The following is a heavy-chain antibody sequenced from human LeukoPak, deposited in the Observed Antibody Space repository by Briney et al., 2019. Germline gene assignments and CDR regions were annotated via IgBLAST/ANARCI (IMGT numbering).Heavy chain of an antibody. CDR2: IKSKTDGGTT. Sequence: GGSLRLSCAASGFTFSSYVMHWVRQAPGKGLEWVGRIKSKTDGGTTDYAAPVKGRFTISRDDSKNTLYLQMNSLKTEDTAVNYCTTDQLIDVLEDYGDYKTNWFDPWGQGTLVTVSS. CDR1: GFTFSSYV. J-gene: IGHJ5*02. CDR3: TTDQLIDVLEDYGDYKTNWFDP. V-gene: IGHV3-15*01. D-gene: IGHD4-17*01.